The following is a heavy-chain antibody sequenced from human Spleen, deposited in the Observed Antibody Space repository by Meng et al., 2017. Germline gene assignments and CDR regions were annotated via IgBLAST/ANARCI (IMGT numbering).Heavy chain of an antibody. CDR3: TTDRWRSVVAKRWYYGMDV. D-gene: IGHD2-15*01. Sequence: GESLKISCEVSGGTFRNFWMTWVRQAPGKGLEWVGRIKSKVDGGTTDFAAPVKGRFTISRDDAQNTLYLQMDSLKTEDTAVYYCTTDRWRSVVAKRWYYGMDVWGQGTTVTVSS. CDR2: IKSKVDGGTT. V-gene: IGHV3-15*01. CDR1: GGTFRNFW. J-gene: IGHJ6*02.